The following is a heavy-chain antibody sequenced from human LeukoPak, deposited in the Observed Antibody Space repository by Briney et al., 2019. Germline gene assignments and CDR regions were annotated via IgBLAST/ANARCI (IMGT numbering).Heavy chain of an antibody. J-gene: IGHJ6*04. CDR2: ISYDGSNK. D-gene: IGHD6-13*01. CDR3: ARDCVAAADYEIYYYYYGMDV. CDR1: GFTFSSYA. Sequence: GRSLRLSCAASGFTFSSYAMHWVRQAPGKGLEGVAVISYDGSNKYYADSVKGRFTISRDNSKNTLYLQMNSLRAEDTAVYYCARDCVAAADYEIYYYYYGMDVWGKGTTVTVSS. V-gene: IGHV3-30*04.